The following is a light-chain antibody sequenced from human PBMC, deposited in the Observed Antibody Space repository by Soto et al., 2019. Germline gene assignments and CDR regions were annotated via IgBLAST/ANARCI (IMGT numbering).Light chain of an antibody. Sequence: DLQMTQSPSSLSASVGDRVTITCRASQSIRSFLSWYQQRPGKAPKLLIYAASSLQSGVPSRFRGSGSGTDFTLTISSLQPEDFATYYCQQTHSIPWTFGQGTKVEI. V-gene: IGKV1-39*01. CDR2: AAS. CDR1: QSIRSF. J-gene: IGKJ1*01. CDR3: QQTHSIPWT.